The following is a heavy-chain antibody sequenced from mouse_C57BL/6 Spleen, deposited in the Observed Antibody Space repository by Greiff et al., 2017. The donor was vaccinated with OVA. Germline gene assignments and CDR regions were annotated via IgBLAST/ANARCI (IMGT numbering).Heavy chain of an antibody. J-gene: IGHJ1*03. D-gene: IGHD1-1*01. CDR2: IYPSDSET. V-gene: IGHV1-61*01. CDR3: ARGGNYGRGWYFDV. Sequence: VQLQQPGAELVRPGSSVKLSCKASGYTFTSYWMDWVKQRPGQGLEWIGNIYPSDSETHYNQKFKDKATLTVDKSSSTAYMQLSSLTSEDSAVYYCARGGNYGRGWYFDVWGTGTTVTVSS. CDR1: GYTFTSYW.